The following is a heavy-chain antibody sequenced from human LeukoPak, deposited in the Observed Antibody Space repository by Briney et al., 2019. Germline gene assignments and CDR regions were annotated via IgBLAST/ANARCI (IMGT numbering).Heavy chain of an antibody. D-gene: IGHD6-6*01. CDR2: ISGSGGST. CDR1: GFSVSSNY. CDR3: AKGAGRAARPYFDY. J-gene: IGHJ4*02. V-gene: IGHV3-23*01. Sequence: GGSLRLSCAASGFSVSSNYMSWVRQAPGKGLEWVSAISGSGGSTYYADSVKGRFTISRDNSKNTLYLQMNSLRAEDTAVYYCAKGAGRAARPYFDYWGQGTLVTVSS.